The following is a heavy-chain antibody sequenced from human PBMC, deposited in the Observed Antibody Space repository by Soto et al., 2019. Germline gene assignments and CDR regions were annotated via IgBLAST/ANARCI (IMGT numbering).Heavy chain of an antibody. CDR1: GGTFSSYA. CDR3: ARAGQLLGYCSGGSCYWDFDY. V-gene: IGHV1-69*13. D-gene: IGHD2-15*01. J-gene: IGHJ4*02. CDR2: IIPVFGTA. Sequence: SVKVSCKASGGTFSSYAISWVRQAPGQGLEWMGGIIPVFGTANYAQKFQGRVTITADESTSTAYMELSSLRSEDTAVYYCARAGQLLGYCSGGSCYWDFDYWGQGTLVTVSS.